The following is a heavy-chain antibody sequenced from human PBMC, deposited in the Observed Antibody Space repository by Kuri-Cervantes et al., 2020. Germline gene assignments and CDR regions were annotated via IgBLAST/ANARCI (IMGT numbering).Heavy chain of an antibody. CDR2: SYYSGST. V-gene: IGHV4-39*07. CDR1: GDSISSGVYY. Sequence: SCSVSGDSISSGVYYWGWIRQPPGKGLEWIGSSYYSGSTYYNPSLKSRATISVGMSKKQFSLQLRSVTAADTAVYYCGRAPECWGQRTLVTVSS. CDR3: GRAPEC. J-gene: IGHJ4*02. D-gene: IGHD3-3*01.